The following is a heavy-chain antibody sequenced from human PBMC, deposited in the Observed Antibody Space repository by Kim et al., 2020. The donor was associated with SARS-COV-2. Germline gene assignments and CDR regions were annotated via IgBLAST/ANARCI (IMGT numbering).Heavy chain of an antibody. J-gene: IGHJ4*02. D-gene: IGHD2-21*01. CDR2: VSYTGST. Sequence: SETLSLTYSVSGASISSGDYYWSWLRQPPGKGLEWIGYVSYTGSTYFNPSLQRPFTISLDASKTQFSLHLNSVTPTDTAMYFCARVASAAWSYFDYWGQGILVTVSS. CDR3: ARVASAAWSYFDY. CDR1: GASISSGDYY. V-gene: IGHV4-30-4*08.